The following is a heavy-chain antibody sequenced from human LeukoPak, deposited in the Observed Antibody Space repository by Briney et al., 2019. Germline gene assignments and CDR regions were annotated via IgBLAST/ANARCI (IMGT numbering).Heavy chain of an antibody. J-gene: IGHJ4*02. CDR3: ALLVGATLDFDN. CDR1: GFTFSSYA. Sequence: GSLRLSCAASGFTFSSYAMYWVRQAPGKGLEWVSSITSDTNIYYADSVKGRFTVSRDNAKNSLYLQMNSLRAEDTALYYCALLVGATLDFDNWGQGTLVTVSS. V-gene: IGHV3-21*03. D-gene: IGHD1-26*01. CDR2: ITSDTNI.